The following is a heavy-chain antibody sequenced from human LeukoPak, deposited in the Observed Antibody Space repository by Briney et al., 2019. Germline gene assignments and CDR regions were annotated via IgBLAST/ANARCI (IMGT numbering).Heavy chain of an antibody. CDR2: IYTSGIT. V-gene: IGHV4-4*07. J-gene: IGHJ4*02. D-gene: IGHD3-22*01. CDR1: GGSISTYY. CDR3: ARGPPTDYYDSSGFYYVFDY. Sequence: SETLSLTCTVSGGSISTYYWSWIRQPAGKGLEWIGHIYTSGITSYNPSLKSRVTMSVDTSKNQFSLKLNSVTAADTAVYYCARGPPTDYYDSSGFYYVFDYWGQGTLVTVSS.